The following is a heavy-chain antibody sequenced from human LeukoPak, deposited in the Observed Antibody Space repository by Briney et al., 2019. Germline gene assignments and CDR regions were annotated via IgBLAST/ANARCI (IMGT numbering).Heavy chain of an antibody. D-gene: IGHD4-23*01. CDR3: AKDNRGGNSYY. V-gene: IGHV3-30*04. Sequence: GGSLRLSCAASGFTFSSYAMHWVRQAPGKGLEWVAVISYDGSNKYHADSVKGRFTISRDNSKNTLYLQMNSLRAEDTAVYYCAKDNRGGNSYYWGQGTLVTVSS. J-gene: IGHJ4*02. CDR2: ISYDGSNK. CDR1: GFTFSSYA.